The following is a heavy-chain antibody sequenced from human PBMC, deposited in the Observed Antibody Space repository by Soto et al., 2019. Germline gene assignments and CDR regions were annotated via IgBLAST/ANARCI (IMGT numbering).Heavy chain of an antibody. J-gene: IGHJ5*02. CDR2: IYYSGSP. V-gene: IGHV4-31*03. CDR1: GGSISSGGYS. Sequence: SETLSLTCPVSGGSISSGGYSWSWIRQHPGKGLEWIAYIYYSGSPSSHPSLRSRVTISLDTSKNQFARKLSSVTAAAPSVYYCARGRAGSFWSGRKDNWFDPGGKGTRVTVSS. CDR3: ARGRAGSFWSGRKDNWFDP. D-gene: IGHD3-3*01.